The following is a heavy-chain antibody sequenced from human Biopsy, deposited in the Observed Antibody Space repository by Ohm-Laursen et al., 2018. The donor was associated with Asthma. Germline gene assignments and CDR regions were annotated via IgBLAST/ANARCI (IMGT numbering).Heavy chain of an antibody. V-gene: IGHV1-69*01. CDR3: ARKAGSCISRTCYSLDF. CDR1: GGTFNTYV. D-gene: IGHD2-2*01. CDR2: INSVFGTT. Sequence: SSVKVSCPSLGGTFNTYVIGWVRQAPGQGLEWMGGINSVFGTTTYPQKFQDRVTITADDSTSTVYMELSSLRSEDTAVYYCARKAGSCISRTCYSLDFWGQGTRVTVSS. J-gene: IGHJ4*02.